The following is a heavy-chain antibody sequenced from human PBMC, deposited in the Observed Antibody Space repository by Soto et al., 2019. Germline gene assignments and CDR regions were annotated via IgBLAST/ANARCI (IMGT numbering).Heavy chain of an antibody. CDR2: IKSKTDGGTT. CDR3: TTEGGVYYDSSGYYDAFDS. D-gene: IGHD3-22*01. Sequence: GGSLRLSCAASGFTFSNAWMSWVRQAPGKGLEWVGRIKSKTDGGTTDYAAPVKGRFTISRDDSKNTLYLQMNSLKTEDTAVYYCTTEGGVYYDSSGYYDAFDSWGQGTMVTVS. J-gene: IGHJ3*02. CDR1: GFTFSNAW. V-gene: IGHV3-15*01.